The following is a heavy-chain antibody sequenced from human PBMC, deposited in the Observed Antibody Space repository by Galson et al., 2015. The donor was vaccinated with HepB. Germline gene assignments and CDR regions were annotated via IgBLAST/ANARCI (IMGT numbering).Heavy chain of an antibody. CDR2: IRSKAHSYAT. CDR3: TRQEPHDYGDYLGFDY. J-gene: IGHJ4*02. Sequence: SLRLSCAASGFTFSGSAMYWVRQASGKGLEWVGRIRSKAHSYATAYAASVTGRFTISRDDSKNTAYLQMNSLKTEDTAMYYCTRQEPHDYGDYLGFDYWGQGTLVTVSS. V-gene: IGHV3-73*01. CDR1: GFTFSGSA. D-gene: IGHD4-17*01.